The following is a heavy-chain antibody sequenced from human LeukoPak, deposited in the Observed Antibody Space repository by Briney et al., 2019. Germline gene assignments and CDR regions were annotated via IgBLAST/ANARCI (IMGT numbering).Heavy chain of an antibody. D-gene: IGHD6-19*01. CDR1: GGSFSGYY. Sequence: PSETLSLTCAVYGGSFSGYYWSWIRQPPGKGLEWIGEINHSGSTNYNPSLKSRVTISVDTSKNQSSLKLSSVTAADTAVYYCARGRGGTAVAATDIDFDYWGQGTLVTVSS. J-gene: IGHJ4*02. V-gene: IGHV4-34*01. CDR2: INHSGST. CDR3: ARGRGGTAVAATDIDFDY.